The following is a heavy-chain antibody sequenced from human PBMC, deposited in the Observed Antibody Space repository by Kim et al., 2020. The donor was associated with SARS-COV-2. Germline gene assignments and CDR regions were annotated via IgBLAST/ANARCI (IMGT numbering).Heavy chain of an antibody. D-gene: IGHD1-7*01. CDR2: INPNSGGT. CDR3: ARDLGDRGNWNYNLLTYYYYYGMDV. J-gene: IGHJ6*02. Sequence: ASVKVSCKASGYTFTGYYMHWVRQAPGQGLEWMGWINPNSGGTNYAQKFQGRVTMTRDTSISTAYMELSRLRSDDTAVYYCARDLGDRGNWNYNLLTYYYYYGMDVWGQGTTVTVSS. CDR1: GYTFTGYY. V-gene: IGHV1-2*02.